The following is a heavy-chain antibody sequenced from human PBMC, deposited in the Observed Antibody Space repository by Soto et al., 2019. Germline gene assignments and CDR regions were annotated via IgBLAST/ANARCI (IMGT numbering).Heavy chain of an antibody. CDR2: ISGGGDST. V-gene: IGHV3-23*01. J-gene: IGHJ5*02. Sequence: EVQLLESGGGLVQPGGSLRLSCAASGFTFSTNSMTWVRQAPGTGLEWICGISGGGDSTHYADSVKGRFTISRDNSKNMGYLQMNSLTADDTAVYFCSKWDGYGDQWGQGTRVTVSS. CDR3: SKWDGYGDQ. CDR1: GFTFSTNS. D-gene: IGHD5-12*01.